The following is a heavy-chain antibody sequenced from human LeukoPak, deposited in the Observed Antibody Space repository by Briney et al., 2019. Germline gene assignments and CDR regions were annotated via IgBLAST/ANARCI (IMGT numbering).Heavy chain of an antibody. CDR3: ARLMGPPLQQLVRISGDDDY. V-gene: IGHV4-34*01. J-gene: IGHJ4*02. Sequence: PSETLSLTCAVYGGSFSGYYWSWIRQPPGKGLEWIGEINHSGSTNYNPSLKSRVTISVDTSKNQFSLKLSSVTAADTAVYYCARLMGPPLQQLVRISGDDDYWGQGTLVTVSS. CDR1: GGSFSGYY. CDR2: INHSGST. D-gene: IGHD6-6*01.